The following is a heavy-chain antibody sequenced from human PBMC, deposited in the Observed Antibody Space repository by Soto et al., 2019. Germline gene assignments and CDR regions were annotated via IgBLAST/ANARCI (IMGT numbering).Heavy chain of an antibody. J-gene: IGHJ6*02. CDR1: GFTFSSYA. CDR3: ARTEGLTYYYYYYGMDV. Sequence: GGSLRLSCAASGFTFSSYAMHWVRQAPGKGLEWVAVISYDGSNKYYADSVKGRFTISRDNSKNTLYLQMNSLRAEDTAVYYCARTEGLTYYYYYYGMDVWGQGTTVTVSS. D-gene: IGHD3-9*01. CDR2: ISYDGSNK. V-gene: IGHV3-30-3*01.